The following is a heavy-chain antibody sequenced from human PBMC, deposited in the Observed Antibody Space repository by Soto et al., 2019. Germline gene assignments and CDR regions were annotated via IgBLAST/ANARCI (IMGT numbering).Heavy chain of an antibody. CDR3: ASHINDYYDSSGPMAY. Sequence: SETLSLTCAVYGGSFSGYYWSWIRQPPGKGLEWIGEINHSGSTNYNPSLKSRVTISVDTSKNQFSLKLSSVTAADTAVYYCASHINDYYDSSGPMAYWGQGTLVTVSS. CDR2: INHSGST. J-gene: IGHJ4*02. V-gene: IGHV4-34*01. CDR1: GGSFSGYY. D-gene: IGHD3-22*01.